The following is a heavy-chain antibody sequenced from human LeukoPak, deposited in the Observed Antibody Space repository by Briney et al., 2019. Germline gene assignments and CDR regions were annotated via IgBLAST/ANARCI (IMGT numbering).Heavy chain of an antibody. D-gene: IGHD3-22*01. V-gene: IGHV3-30*04. Sequence: PRGSLRLSCAASGFTFSSYAMHWVRQAPGKGLEWVAVISYDGSNKYYADSVKGRFTISRDNSKNTLYLQMNSLRAEDTAVYYCARAHYDSSGYYSHPLIDYWGQGTLVTVSS. CDR1: GFTFSSYA. CDR3: ARAHYDSSGYYSHPLIDY. J-gene: IGHJ4*02. CDR2: ISYDGSNK.